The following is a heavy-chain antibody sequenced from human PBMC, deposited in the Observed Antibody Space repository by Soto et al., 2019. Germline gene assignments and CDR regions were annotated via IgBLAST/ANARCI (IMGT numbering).Heavy chain of an antibody. D-gene: IGHD3-10*01. CDR2: INAGNGNT. V-gene: IGHV1-3*01. CDR1: GYTFTSYA. Sequence: ASVKVSCKASGYTFTSYAMHWVRQAPGQRLEWMGWINAGNGNTKYSQKFQGRVTITRDTSASTAYMELSSLRSEDTAVYDCAREFRSRGPFDYWGQGTMVTSPQ. CDR3: AREFRSRGPFDY. J-gene: IGHJ4*02.